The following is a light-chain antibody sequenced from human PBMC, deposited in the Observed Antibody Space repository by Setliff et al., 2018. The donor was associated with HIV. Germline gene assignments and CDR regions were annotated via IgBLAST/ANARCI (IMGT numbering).Light chain of an antibody. J-gene: IGLJ3*02. CDR2: NTA. V-gene: IGLV7-43*01. CDR1: SGAVTSGNY. CDR3: LLYYGTWV. Sequence: QAVVTQEPSLTVSPGGTVTLTCASNSGAVTSGNYPNWFQQKPGQAPRVMIYNTANKHSWTPARFPGSLLGGKAALTLSGVQPEDEADYYCLLYYGTWVFGGGTKVTVL.